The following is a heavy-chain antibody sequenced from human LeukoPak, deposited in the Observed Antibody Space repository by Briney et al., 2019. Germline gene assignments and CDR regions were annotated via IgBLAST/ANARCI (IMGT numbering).Heavy chain of an antibody. D-gene: IGHD3-16*01. J-gene: IGHJ4*02. CDR3: ARELPYTGYYFDY. CDR2: IYHSGST. CDR1: GGSISSGGYS. Sequence: SETLSLTCAVSGGSISSGGYSWSWIRQPPGKGLEWIGYIYHSGSTYYNPSLKSRVTISVDRSKNQFSLKLSSVTAADTAVYYCARELPYTGYYFDYWGQGTLVTVSS. V-gene: IGHV4-30-2*01.